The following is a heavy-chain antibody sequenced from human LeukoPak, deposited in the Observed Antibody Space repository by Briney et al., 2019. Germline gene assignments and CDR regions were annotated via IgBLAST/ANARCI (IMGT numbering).Heavy chain of an antibody. CDR3: ARGVILRFLEWYPHWFDP. D-gene: IGHD3-3*01. Sequence: SETLSLTCTVSGGSISSYYWSWIRQPPGKGLEWIGYIYYSGSTNYNPSLKSRVTISVDTSKNQFSLKLSSVTAVDTAVYYCARGVILRFLEWYPHWFDPWGQGTLVTVSS. J-gene: IGHJ5*02. CDR1: GGSISSYY. V-gene: IGHV4-59*01. CDR2: IYYSGST.